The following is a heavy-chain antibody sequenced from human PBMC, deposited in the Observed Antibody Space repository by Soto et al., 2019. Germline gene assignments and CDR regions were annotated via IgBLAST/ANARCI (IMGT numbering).Heavy chain of an antibody. CDR2: IYSGGSR. J-gene: IGHJ6*02. CDR1: GFTVSSNY. D-gene: IGHD3-10*01. Sequence: PGGSLRLSCAASGFTVSSNYMSWVRQAPGKGLEWVSVIYSGGSRYYADSVKGRFTISRDNSKNTLYLQMNSLRADDTAVYYCARDLGYGSGSSLFGHYYYYGMEVWGQGTTVTVSS. CDR3: ARDLGYGSGSSLFGHYYYYGMEV. V-gene: IGHV3-53*01.